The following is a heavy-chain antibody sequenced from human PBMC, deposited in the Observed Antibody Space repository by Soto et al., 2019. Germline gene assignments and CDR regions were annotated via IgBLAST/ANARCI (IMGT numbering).Heavy chain of an antibody. CDR3: ALRGTAMVTTLYYYYGMDV. CDR2: IIPIFGTA. Sequence: QVQLVQSGAEVKKPGSTVKVSCKASGGTFSSYAISWVRQAPGQGLEWMGGIIPIFGTANYAQKFQGRVTITADESTSTAYMELSSLRSEDTAVYYCALRGTAMVTTLYYYYGMDVWGQGTTVTVSS. D-gene: IGHD5-18*01. V-gene: IGHV1-69*01. CDR1: GGTFSSYA. J-gene: IGHJ6*02.